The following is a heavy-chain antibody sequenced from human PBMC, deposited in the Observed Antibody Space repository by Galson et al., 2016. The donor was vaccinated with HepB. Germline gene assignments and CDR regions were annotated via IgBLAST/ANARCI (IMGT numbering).Heavy chain of an antibody. CDR1: GYSFTSYW. Sequence: QSGAEVTAPGESLTISCKGSGYSFTSYWISWARQVPGKGLEWVGRIDPRDSYTNYSPSFQGHVTISVDKSFSTAYLQWSGLKASDNAMYYCARYSGYCSSVGCLIARYYYCSLDVWGQGTTVTVSS. CDR3: ARYSGYCSSVGCLIARYYYCSLDV. CDR2: IDPRDSYT. D-gene: IGHD2-2*01. J-gene: IGHJ6*02. V-gene: IGHV5-10-1*01.